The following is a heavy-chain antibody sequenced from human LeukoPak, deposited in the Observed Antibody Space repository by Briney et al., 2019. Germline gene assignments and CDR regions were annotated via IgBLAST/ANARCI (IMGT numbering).Heavy chain of an antibody. CDR2: ISTISSTK. D-gene: IGHD4-17*01. CDR3: ARGKIGYYYGDYDGY. Sequence: GGSLRLSSAASGFTFSRYDINCVRQAPGKGLEWVSYISTISSTKYYADSVKGRFTISRDNAKNSLYLQMNSLRDEDTAVYYCARGKIGYYYGDYDGYWGQGTLVTVSS. V-gene: IGHV3-48*02. CDR1: GFTFSRYD. J-gene: IGHJ4*02.